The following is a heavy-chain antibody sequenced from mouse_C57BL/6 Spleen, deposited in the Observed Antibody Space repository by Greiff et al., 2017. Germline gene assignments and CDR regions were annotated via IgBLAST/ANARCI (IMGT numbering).Heavy chain of an antibody. D-gene: IGHD1-1*01. CDR2: IDPETGGT. V-gene: IGHV1-15*01. CDR3: ARGRDYCGSTYAMDY. Sequence: QVQLQQSGAELVRPGASVTLSCKASGYTFTDYEMHWVKQTPVHGLEWIGAIDPETGGTAYNQKFKGKARLTADKSSSTAYMELRSLTSEDSAVYYCARGRDYCGSTYAMDYWGQGTSVTVSS. CDR1: GYTFTDYE. J-gene: IGHJ4*01.